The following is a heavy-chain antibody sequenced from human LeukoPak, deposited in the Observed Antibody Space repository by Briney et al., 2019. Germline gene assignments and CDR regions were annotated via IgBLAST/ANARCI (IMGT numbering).Heavy chain of an antibody. J-gene: IGHJ4*02. CDR3: ARVYTGNRWHFDY. Sequence: PGGSLRLSCAASGFTFSTYWMSWVRQAPGKGLESVANIKRDGSEKYYVDPVKGRFTIFRDDAKSSLYLQMNSLRAEDTAVYFCARVYTGNRWHFDYWGQGTLVTVSS. V-gene: IGHV3-7*03. CDR2: IKRDGSEK. D-gene: IGHD2-2*02. CDR1: GFTFSTYW.